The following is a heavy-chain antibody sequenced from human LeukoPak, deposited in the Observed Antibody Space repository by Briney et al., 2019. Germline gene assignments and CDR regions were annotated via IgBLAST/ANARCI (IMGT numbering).Heavy chain of an antibody. Sequence: ASVKVSCKASGYTFTGYYMHWVRQAPGQGLEWMGWINPNSGGTNYARKFQGRVTMTRDTSISTAYMELSRLRSDDTAVYYCARGAEVAAYDYWGQGTLVTVSS. V-gene: IGHV1-2*02. D-gene: IGHD6-19*01. J-gene: IGHJ4*02. CDR1: GYTFTGYY. CDR2: INPNSGGT. CDR3: ARGAEVAAYDY.